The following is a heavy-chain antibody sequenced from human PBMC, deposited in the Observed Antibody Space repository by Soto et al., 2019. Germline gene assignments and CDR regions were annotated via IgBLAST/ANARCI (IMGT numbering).Heavy chain of an antibody. Sequence: QVQLVQSGAEVKKPGASVKVSCKASGYTFTNYDINWVRQATGQGLEWMGWMNPNSGNTGYAQKLQGRVPMTRNTSMSTASMELSSLRSEDTAVYYCARGPMSCTSSSCPYFFDYWAQGTLVTVSS. CDR3: ARGPMSCTSSSCPYFFDY. J-gene: IGHJ4*02. D-gene: IGHD2-2*01. V-gene: IGHV1-8*01. CDR2: MNPNSGNT. CDR1: GYTFTNYD.